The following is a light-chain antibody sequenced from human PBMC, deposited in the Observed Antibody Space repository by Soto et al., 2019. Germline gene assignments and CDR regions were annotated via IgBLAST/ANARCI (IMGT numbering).Light chain of an antibody. Sequence: ETGMTQSAATLSVSPGEGATLSWRATENINQNLAWYQQKNGQAPRLLIHGASYRATGIPDRFSGRGYGTEFNLAISRLQSEDFAVYYCQQYNTWPLTFGGGTKVDIK. J-gene: IGKJ4*01. CDR3: QQYNTWPLT. V-gene: IGKV3-15*01. CDR2: GAS. CDR1: ENINQN.